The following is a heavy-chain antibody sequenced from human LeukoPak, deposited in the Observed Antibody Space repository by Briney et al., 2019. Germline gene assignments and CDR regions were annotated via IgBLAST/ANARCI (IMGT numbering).Heavy chain of an antibody. V-gene: IGHV1-69*06. CDR2: IIPIFGTA. CDR3: ARTNDCDFWSGYYFDY. CDR1: GGTFSSYA. D-gene: IGHD3-3*01. J-gene: IGHJ4*02. Sequence: SVKVSCKASGGTFSSYAISWVRQAPGQGLEWMGGIIPIFGTANYAQKFQGRVTITADKSTSTAYMELSSLRSEDTAVYYCARTNDCDFWSGYYFDYWGQGTLVTVSS.